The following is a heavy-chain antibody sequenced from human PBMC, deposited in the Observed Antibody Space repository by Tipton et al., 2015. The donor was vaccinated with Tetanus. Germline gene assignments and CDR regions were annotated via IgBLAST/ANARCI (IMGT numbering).Heavy chain of an antibody. CDR1: GGSSSSFY. V-gene: IGHV4-34*01. CDR3: AILPKHWQAPRGAP. Sequence: GLVKPSETLSLTCAVSGGSSSSFYWSWIRQPPGGGLEWIGEINQRGTTYNPSLNRRATISVDSSATELSLSLSSVTAADTAVYFCAILPKHWQAPRGAPWGQGVLVTVSS. D-gene: IGHD1-1*01. J-gene: IGHJ5*02. CDR2: INQRGT.